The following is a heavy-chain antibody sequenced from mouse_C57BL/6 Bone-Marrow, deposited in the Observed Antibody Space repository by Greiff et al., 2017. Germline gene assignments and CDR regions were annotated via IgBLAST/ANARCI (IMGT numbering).Heavy chain of an antibody. Sequence: QQSGPGLVKPSQSLSLTCSVTGYSITSGYYWNWIRQFPGNKLEWMGYISYDGSNNYNPSLKNRISITRDTSKNQFFLKLNSVTTEDTATYYCARDGFYYDYDVAWFAYWGQGTLVTVSA. CDR1: GYSITSGYY. V-gene: IGHV3-6*01. J-gene: IGHJ3*01. CDR2: ISYDGSN. CDR3: ARDGFYYDYDVAWFAY. D-gene: IGHD2-4*01.